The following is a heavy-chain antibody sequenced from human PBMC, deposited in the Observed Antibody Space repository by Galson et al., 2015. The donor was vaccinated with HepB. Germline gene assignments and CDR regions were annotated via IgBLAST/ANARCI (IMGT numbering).Heavy chain of an antibody. J-gene: IGHJ4*02. V-gene: IGHV3-30*02. D-gene: IGHD3-10*01. CDR3: AKGQGNYFDY. CDR2: IRYDASNE. CDR1: GLTFTSDA. Sequence: SLRLSCAASGLTFTSDAMHWVRQAPGKGLEWVSFIRYDASNEYYADSVKGRFTISRDNSKNTLYLQMNSLRAEDTAVYYCAKGQGNYFDYWGQGALVTVSS.